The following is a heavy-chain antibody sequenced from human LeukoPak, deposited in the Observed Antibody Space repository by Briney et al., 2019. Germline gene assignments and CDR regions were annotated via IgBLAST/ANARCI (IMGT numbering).Heavy chain of an antibody. V-gene: IGHV3-30*07. Sequence: GGSLRLSCEASGLSLSNYPMHWVRQAPGKGLEWITLITYDGAFDGGKTYYADSVKGRFTISRDNSKNTLYLQMNSLRAEDTAVYYCACTDVDDILTGYYRSPGVYWGQGTLVTVSS. CDR2: ITYDGAFDGGKT. J-gene: IGHJ4*02. D-gene: IGHD3-9*01. CDR1: GLSLSNYP. CDR3: ACTDVDDILTGYYRSPGVY.